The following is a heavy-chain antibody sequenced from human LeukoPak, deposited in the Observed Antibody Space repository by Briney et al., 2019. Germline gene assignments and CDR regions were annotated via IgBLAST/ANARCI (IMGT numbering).Heavy chain of an antibody. V-gene: IGHV1-69*01. CDR3: ARGGYSGYDVYYFDY. J-gene: IGHJ4*02. CDR2: IIPIFGTA. CDR1: GGTFSSYA. D-gene: IGHD5-12*01. Sequence: SVKVSCKASGGTFSSYAISWVRQAPGQGLEWMGGIIPIFGTANYAQKFQGRVTITADESTSTAYMELCSLRSEDTAVYYCARGGYSGYDVYYFDYWGQGTLVTVSS.